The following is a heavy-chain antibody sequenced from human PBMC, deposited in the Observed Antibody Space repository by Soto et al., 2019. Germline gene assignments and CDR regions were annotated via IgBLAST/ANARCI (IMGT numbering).Heavy chain of an antibody. CDR2: ISGSDGKT. CDR3: ARWSYLDY. J-gene: IGHJ4*02. Sequence: GGSLRLSCAASGFSFSSYAMSWVRQAPGKGLEWVSTISGSDGKTFYADSVKGRFSISRDTSKNTLYLQMNSLRADDTAVYYCARWSYLDYWGQGNRVTVSS. V-gene: IGHV3-23*01. CDR1: GFSFSSYA. D-gene: IGHD3-3*01.